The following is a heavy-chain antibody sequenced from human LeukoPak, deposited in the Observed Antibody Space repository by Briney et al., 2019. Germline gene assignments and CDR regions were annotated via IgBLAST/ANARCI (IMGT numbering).Heavy chain of an antibody. CDR2: ISGSGGST. V-gene: IGHV3-23*01. D-gene: IGHD5-18*01. J-gene: IGHJ4*02. CDR3: ARSLRYSYGYYFDY. CDR1: GFTFSSYA. Sequence: PGGSLRLSCAASGFTFSSYAMCWVRQAPGKGLEWVSAISGSGGSTYCADSVKGRFTISRDNSKNTLYLQMNSLRAEDTAVYYCARSLRYSYGYYFDYWGQGTLVTVSS.